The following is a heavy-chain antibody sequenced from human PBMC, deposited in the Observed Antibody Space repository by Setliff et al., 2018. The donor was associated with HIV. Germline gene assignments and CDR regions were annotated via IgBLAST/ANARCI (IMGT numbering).Heavy chain of an antibody. CDR2: IRYDGSNK. Sequence: LGGSLRLSCAASGFTFSSYGMHWVRQAPGKGLEWVAFIRYDGSNKYYADSVKGRFTISRDNSKNTLYLQMNSLRAEDTAVYYCAKDRYYDSSGSPFDYWGQGTLVTVSS. D-gene: IGHD3-22*01. V-gene: IGHV3-30*02. CDR3: AKDRYYDSSGSPFDY. CDR1: GFTFSSYG. J-gene: IGHJ4*02.